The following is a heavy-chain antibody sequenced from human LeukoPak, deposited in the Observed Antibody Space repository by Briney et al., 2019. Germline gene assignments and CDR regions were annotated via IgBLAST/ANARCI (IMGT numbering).Heavy chain of an antibody. CDR3: ARARRDYDILTGLDY. Sequence: SETLSLTCTVSGGSISSYYWSWIRQPAGKGLEWIGRIYTSGSTNYNPSLKSRVTISVDTSKNQFSLKLSSVTAADTAVYYCARARRDYDILTGLDYWGQGTLVTVSS. CDR1: GGSISSYY. D-gene: IGHD3-9*01. V-gene: IGHV4-4*07. CDR2: IYTSGST. J-gene: IGHJ4*02.